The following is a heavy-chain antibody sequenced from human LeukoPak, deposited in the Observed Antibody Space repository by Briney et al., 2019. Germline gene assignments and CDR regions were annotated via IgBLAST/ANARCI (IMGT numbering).Heavy chain of an antibody. V-gene: IGHV7-4-1*02. CDR1: GYAFTSYG. J-gene: IGHJ4*02. Sequence: EASVKVSCKASGYAFTSYGISWVRQAPGQGLEWMGWINTNTGNPTYAQGFTGRFVFSLDTSVSTAYLQISSLKAEDTAVYYCASGAGGVSYYWGQGTLVTVSS. CDR3: ASGAGGVSYY. D-gene: IGHD3-16*01. CDR2: INTNTGNP.